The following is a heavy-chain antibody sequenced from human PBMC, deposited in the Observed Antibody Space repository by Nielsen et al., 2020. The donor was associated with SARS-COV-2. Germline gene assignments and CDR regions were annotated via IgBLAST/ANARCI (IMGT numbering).Heavy chain of an antibody. D-gene: IGHD2-15*01. J-gene: IGHJ4*02. CDR2: ISSSSSYT. Sequence: GGSLRLSCAASGFTFSDYYMSWIRQAPGKGLEWVSYISSSSSYTNYADSVKGRFTISRDNAKNSLYLQMNSLRAEDTAVYYCARLETDRYCSGGSCYSAIGFIDYWGQGTLVTVSS. CDR3: ARLETDRYCSGGSCYSAIGFIDY. CDR1: GFTFSDYY. V-gene: IGHV3-11*03.